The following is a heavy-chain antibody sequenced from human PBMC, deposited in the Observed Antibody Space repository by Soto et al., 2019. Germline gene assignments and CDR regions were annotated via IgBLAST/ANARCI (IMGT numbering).Heavy chain of an antibody. J-gene: IGHJ4*02. CDR2: INEDGSLT. CDR3: ARRDYSHGLDY. CDR1: GFSFSSYA. V-gene: IGHV3-74*01. D-gene: IGHD2-15*01. Sequence: GGSLRLSCAASGFSFSSYAMYWVRQAPGKGLVWVSHINEDGSLTYYADSVRGRFTMSRDNAKSTLYLQMNSVRAEDAALYYCARRDYSHGLDYWGRGTLVTVSS.